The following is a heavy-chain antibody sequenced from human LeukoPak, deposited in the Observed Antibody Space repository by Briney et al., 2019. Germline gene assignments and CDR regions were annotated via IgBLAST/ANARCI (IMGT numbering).Heavy chain of an antibody. CDR1: GGSISSYY. J-gene: IGHJ4*02. CDR2: IYTSGST. CDR3: ARGSMVRGVNLFDY. V-gene: IGHV4-4*07. Sequence: RSSETLSLTCTVSGGSISSYYWSWIRQPAGKGLEWIGRIYTSGSTNYNPSLKSRVTMSVDTSKNQFSLKLSSVTAADTAVYYCARGSMVRGVNLFDYWGQGTLVTVSS. D-gene: IGHD3-10*01.